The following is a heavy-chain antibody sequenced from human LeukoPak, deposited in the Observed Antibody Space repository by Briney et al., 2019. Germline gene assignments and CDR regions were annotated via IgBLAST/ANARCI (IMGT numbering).Heavy chain of an antibody. D-gene: IGHD6-19*01. CDR3: ATDPSGVSDSSGWYYFDN. CDR2: IKQDASET. Sequence: GGSLRLSCAASGFIVSNYCMDWVRQAPGKGLEWVAYIKQDASETYYVDSVRGRFSISRDNAKNTLFLQMNSLRAEDTAVYYCATDPSGVSDSSGWYYFDNWGQGTLVSV. CDR1: GFIVSNYC. J-gene: IGHJ4*02. V-gene: IGHV3-7*01.